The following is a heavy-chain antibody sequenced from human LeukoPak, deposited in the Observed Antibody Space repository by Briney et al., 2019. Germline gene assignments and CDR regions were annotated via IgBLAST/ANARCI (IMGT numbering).Heavy chain of an antibody. CDR3: ARRNAMDV. CDR2: LNRDGSER. J-gene: IGHJ6*02. CDR1: GFTFSNYW. Sequence: GGSLRLSCAASGFTFSNYWMTWVRQAPGKGLEWVANLNRDGSERYYVDSVKGRFTISRDDAKSSLYLQMNSLRAEDTAVYYCARRNAMDVWGQGTTVIVFS. V-gene: IGHV3-7*03.